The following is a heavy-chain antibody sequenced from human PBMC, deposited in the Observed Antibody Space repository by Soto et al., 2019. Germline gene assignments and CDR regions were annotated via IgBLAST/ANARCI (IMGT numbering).Heavy chain of an antibody. D-gene: IGHD1-1*01. CDR3: ARDRRKVWNDSPPLTYYFDY. CDR2: INPNSGGT. Sequence: GPSVKVCCKASGYTFTGYYIQWVRQAHGQGLEWMGWINPNSGGTNYAQKFQGWVTMTRDTSISTAYMELSRLRSDDTAVYYCARDRRKVWNDSPPLTYYFDYWGQGTQVTVSS. CDR1: GYTFTGYY. J-gene: IGHJ4*02. V-gene: IGHV1-2*04.